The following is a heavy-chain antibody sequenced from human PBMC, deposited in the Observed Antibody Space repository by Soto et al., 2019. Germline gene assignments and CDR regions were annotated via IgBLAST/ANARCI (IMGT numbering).Heavy chain of an antibody. J-gene: IGHJ4*02. Sequence: EVQLLESGGGLVQTGGSLRLSCAASGFMFTSYAMSWVRQAPGMRLEWVSSITGTGGTTYYADSVKGRFAVSRDSSKNTLYLQMNSLRAEDTAVYYCTREVDIVATGDYWGQGTLVTVSS. V-gene: IGHV3-23*01. D-gene: IGHD5-12*01. CDR1: GFMFTSYA. CDR2: ITGTGGTT. CDR3: TREVDIVATGDY.